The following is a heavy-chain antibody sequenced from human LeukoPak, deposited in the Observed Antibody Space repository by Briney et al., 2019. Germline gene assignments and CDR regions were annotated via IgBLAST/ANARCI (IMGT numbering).Heavy chain of an antibody. CDR3: ARLAATAAYFQH. CDR2: IHHSGGT. V-gene: IGHV4-34*01. Sequence: SETLSLTCGVYGGSFSDYYWSWIRQPPGKGLEWIGQIHHSGGTNYNPSLRSRVTISVDTSKNQFSLKLNSVTAADTAVYYCARLAATAAYFQHWGQGTLVTVSS. J-gene: IGHJ1*01. CDR1: GGSFSDYY. D-gene: IGHD6-13*01.